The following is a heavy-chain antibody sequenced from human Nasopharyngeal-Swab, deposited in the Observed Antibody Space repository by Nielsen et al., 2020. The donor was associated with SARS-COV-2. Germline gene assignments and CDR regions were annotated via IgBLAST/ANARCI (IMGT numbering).Heavy chain of an antibody. Sequence: SVKVSCKASGGTFSSYAISWVRQAPGQGLEWMGGIIPILGIANYAQKFQGRVTITADKSTSTAYMELSSLRSEDTAVYYCAREYGIVVVPAATGVMDVWGQGTTVTVSS. J-gene: IGHJ6*02. CDR3: AREYGIVVVPAATGVMDV. D-gene: IGHD2-2*01. CDR1: GGTFSSYA. CDR2: IIPILGIA. V-gene: IGHV1-69*10.